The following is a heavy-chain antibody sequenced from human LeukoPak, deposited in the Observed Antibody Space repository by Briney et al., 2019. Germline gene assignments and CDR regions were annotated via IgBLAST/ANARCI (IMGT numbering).Heavy chain of an antibody. CDR1: GFTFSSYS. CDR3: ARGSRQQYYCSGSPQRFYP. Sequence: GGSLRLSCAASGFTFSSYSMNWVRQAPGKGLEWVSSISNSSSYIYYADSVKGRFTISRDNAKNSLYLQMNSLRAEDTAVYYCARGSRQQYYCSGSPQRFYPWGQGTLVAVSS. CDR2: ISNSSSYI. J-gene: IGHJ5*02. D-gene: IGHD3-10*01. V-gene: IGHV3-21*01.